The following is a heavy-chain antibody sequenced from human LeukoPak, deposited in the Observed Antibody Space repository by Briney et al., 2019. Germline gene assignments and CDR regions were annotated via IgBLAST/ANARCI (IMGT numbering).Heavy chain of an antibody. CDR3: LRQGVGSPPR. Sequence: GGSLRLSCAASGFTVSSNYMSWVRQAPGKGLEWVSLIYAGGSASAYYADSVKGRFTGSRHDSKNTLDLQMNSLKPDDTAVYYCLRQGVGSPPRWGQGTLVTVSS. D-gene: IGHD1-26*01. J-gene: IGHJ4*02. CDR2: IYAGGSASA. V-gene: IGHV3-53*04. CDR1: GFTVSSNY.